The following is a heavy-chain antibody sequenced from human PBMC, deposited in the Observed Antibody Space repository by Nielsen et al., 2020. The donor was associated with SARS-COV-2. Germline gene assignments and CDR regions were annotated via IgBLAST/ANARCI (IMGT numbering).Heavy chain of an antibody. J-gene: IGHJ4*02. V-gene: IGHV3-73*01. Sequence: GESLKISCVASGYTFSGSAIHWVRQASGKGLEWVGHISNKANGYATAYVASVKGRFIISRDDSKNTAYLQMNSLKTEDTAVYYCAREGRNLPLDYWGQGTLVTVSS. CDR1: GYTFSGSA. CDR3: AREGRNLPLDY. CDR2: ISNKANGYAT.